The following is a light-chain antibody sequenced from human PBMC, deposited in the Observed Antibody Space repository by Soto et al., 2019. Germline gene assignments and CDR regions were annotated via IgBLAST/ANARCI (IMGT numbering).Light chain of an antibody. J-gene: IGKJ4*01. CDR2: DAS. CDR3: QQFNSYPLT. Sequence: AIQLTQSPSSLSASVGDRVTITCRASQGISSALAWYKQKPGKAPKLLIYDASSLESGVPSRFSGSGSGTDFTLTISSLQPEDFATYYGQQFNSYPLTFGGGTKVDIK. V-gene: IGKV1-13*02. CDR1: QGISSA.